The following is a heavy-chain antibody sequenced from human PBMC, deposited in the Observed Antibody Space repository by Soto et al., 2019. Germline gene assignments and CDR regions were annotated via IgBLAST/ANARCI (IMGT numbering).Heavy chain of an antibody. Sequence: EVQLVESGGGLVQPGGSLRLSCVDSGFTFSSYWMSWVRQAPVKGLEWVGNIKQDGSEENYVDSVKGRFTIFRDNAKNSMYLQMNSRRAEDTAVDYCARIAASGRGWDVWGQGTTVVVSS. CDR1: GFTFSSYW. CDR3: ARIAASGRGWDV. J-gene: IGHJ6*02. D-gene: IGHD6-13*01. V-gene: IGHV3-7*01. CDR2: IKQDGSEE.